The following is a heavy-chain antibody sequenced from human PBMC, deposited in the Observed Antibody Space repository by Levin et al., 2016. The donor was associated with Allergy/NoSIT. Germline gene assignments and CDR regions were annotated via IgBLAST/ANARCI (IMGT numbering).Heavy chain of an antibody. V-gene: IGHV4-34*01. CDR3: ARGRGLWDF. J-gene: IGHJ4*02. CDR2: INHSGST. Sequence: RQAPGKGLEWIGEINHSGSTYYNPSLKSRVTISVDRSKNQFSLKLSSVTAADTAVYYCARGRGLWDFWGQGTLVTVSS. D-gene: IGHD5-18*01.